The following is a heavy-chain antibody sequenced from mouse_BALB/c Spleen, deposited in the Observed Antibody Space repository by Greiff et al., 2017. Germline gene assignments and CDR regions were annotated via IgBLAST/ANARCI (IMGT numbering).Heavy chain of an antibody. CDR3: ARAYGSRGYAMDY. CDR2: ISSGGSYT. CDR1: GFTFSSYA. J-gene: IGHJ4*01. D-gene: IGHD1-1*01. Sequence: EVQGVESGGGLVKPGGSLKLSCAASGFTFSSYAMSWVRQTPEKRLEWVATISSGGSYTYYPDSVKGRFTISRDNAKNTLYLQMSSLRSEDTAMYYCARAYGSRGYAMDYWGQGTSVTVSS. V-gene: IGHV5-9-3*01.